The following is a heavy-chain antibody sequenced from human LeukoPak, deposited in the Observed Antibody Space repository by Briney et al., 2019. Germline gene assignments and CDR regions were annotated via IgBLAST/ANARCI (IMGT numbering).Heavy chain of an antibody. Sequence: GGSLRLSCAASGFTFDDYGMSWVRQAPGKGLEWVSGISAMGVSTYYADSAKGRFTISRDNSKNTLYLQFNSLRVEDTAVYYCAKTIYDTVTGYYKVGFDSWGQGTLVTVSS. D-gene: IGHD3-9*01. CDR2: ISAMGVST. V-gene: IGHV3-23*01. CDR1: GFTFDDYG. CDR3: AKTIYDTVTGYYKVGFDS. J-gene: IGHJ4*02.